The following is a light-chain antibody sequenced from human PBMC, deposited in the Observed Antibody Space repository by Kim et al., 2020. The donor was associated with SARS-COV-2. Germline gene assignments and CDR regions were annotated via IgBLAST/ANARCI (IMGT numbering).Light chain of an antibody. J-gene: IGLJ2*01. Sequence: GQSVTISCTGTSSDVGGYYFVSWYQQPPSTAPQLMICDVSNRSSGASNRFSCSKSGNAALLTISLLPADDAADYYCSSYTSRSHVVFGGGTQLTVL. CDR1: SSDVGGYYF. CDR3: SSYTSRSHVV. V-gene: IGLV2-14*03. CDR2: DVS.